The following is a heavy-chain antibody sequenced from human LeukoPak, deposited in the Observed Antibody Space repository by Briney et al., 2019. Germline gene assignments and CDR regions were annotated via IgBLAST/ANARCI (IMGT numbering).Heavy chain of an antibody. CDR3: ARSADILTGYYVT. CDR2: IIPIFGTA. D-gene: IGHD3-9*01. Sequence: SVKASCKAPGGTFSSYAISWVRQAPGQGLEWMGGIIPIFGTANYAQKFQGRVTITADESTSTAYMELSSLRSEDTAVYYCARSADILTGYYVTWGQGTLVTVSS. V-gene: IGHV1-69*13. CDR1: GGTFSSYA. J-gene: IGHJ4*02.